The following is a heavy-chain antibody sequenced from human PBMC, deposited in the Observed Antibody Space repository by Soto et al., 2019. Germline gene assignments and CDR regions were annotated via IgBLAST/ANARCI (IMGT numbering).Heavy chain of an antibody. CDR3: TRGTLH. Sequence: QAQLQESGPGLVKPSQTLSLICTVSGASISSGGYYWSWTRQHPGKGLEWIGCISSSGSTSYNPSLKSRLAMSVDTSKNQFSLSLSSVTAADTAVYYCTRGTLHWGQGTLVTVSS. CDR1: GASISSGGYY. J-gene: IGHJ4*02. CDR2: ISSSGST. V-gene: IGHV4-31*03.